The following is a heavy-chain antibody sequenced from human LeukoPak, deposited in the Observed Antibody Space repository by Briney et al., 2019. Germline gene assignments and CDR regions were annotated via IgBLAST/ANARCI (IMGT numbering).Heavy chain of an antibody. Sequence: SETLSLTCAVYGGSFSGYYWSWIRQPAGKGLEWIGRIYTSGSTNYNPSLKSRVTMSVDTSKNQFSLKLSSVTAADTAVYYCARGAIDYDILTGYSYYFDYWGQGALVTVSS. CDR3: ARGAIDYDILTGYSYYFDY. V-gene: IGHV4-59*10. J-gene: IGHJ4*02. D-gene: IGHD3-9*01. CDR2: IYTSGST. CDR1: GGSFSGYY.